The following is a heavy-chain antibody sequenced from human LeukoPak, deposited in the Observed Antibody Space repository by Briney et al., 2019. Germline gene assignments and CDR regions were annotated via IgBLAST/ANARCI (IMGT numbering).Heavy chain of an antibody. CDR3: AKDGTKIGYSSSWWRL. V-gene: IGHV3-21*01. Sequence: GGSLRLSCAASGFTFSSYSMNWVRQAPGKGLEWVSSISSSSSYIYYADSVKGRFTISRDNAKNSLYLQMNSLRAEDTAVYYCAKDGTKIGYSSSWWRLWGQGTLVTVSS. D-gene: IGHD6-13*01. CDR1: GFTFSSYS. CDR2: ISSSSSYI. J-gene: IGHJ4*02.